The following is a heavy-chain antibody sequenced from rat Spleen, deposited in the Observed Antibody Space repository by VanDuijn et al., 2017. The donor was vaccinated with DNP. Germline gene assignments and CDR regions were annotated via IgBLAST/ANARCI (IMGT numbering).Heavy chain of an antibody. J-gene: IGHJ2*01. D-gene: IGHD1-12*02. CDR3: ANYNYYDGTY. V-gene: IGHV5S13*01. CDR1: GFTFMNYG. CDR2: VNNGGDKI. Sequence: EVKLVESGGGLVQPGRSLKLSCAASGFTFMNYGMAWVRQAPTKGLEWVAFVNNGGDKIYYRDSVKGRFTLSRDKAKDTQTLQMDNLRSEDSATYYCANYNYYDGTYWGQGVMVTVSS.